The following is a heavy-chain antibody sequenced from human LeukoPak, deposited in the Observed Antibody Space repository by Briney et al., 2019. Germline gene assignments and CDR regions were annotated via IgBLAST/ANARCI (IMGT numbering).Heavy chain of an antibody. CDR3: AKDGPEDRGYYGYYFDY. Sequence: PGGSLSLSCVASGFTLSRYGMHWVRQAPGKGLEWVAFIRYDGSNKYYADSVKGRFTISRDNSKKTLFLQMASLRAEDTAVYSCAKDGPEDRGYYGYYFDYWGQGTLVTVSS. J-gene: IGHJ4*02. CDR2: IRYDGSNK. CDR1: GFTLSRYG. D-gene: IGHD3-3*01. V-gene: IGHV3-30*02.